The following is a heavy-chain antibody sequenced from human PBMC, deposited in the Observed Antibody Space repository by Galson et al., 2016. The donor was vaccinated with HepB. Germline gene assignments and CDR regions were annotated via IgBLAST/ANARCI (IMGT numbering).Heavy chain of an antibody. D-gene: IGHD2-2*01. J-gene: IGHJ3*01. Sequence: SLRLSCAGSGFKIDDYAMHWVRQGPGKGLEWVSGISWNDKTLGHADSVKGRFAVSRDNAKNSLYLEINSLRIEDKALYFCAKDRGGGYCTTPSCFAFDLWGQGTMVTVSS. CDR3: AKDRGGGYCTTPSCFAFDL. CDR2: ISWNDKTL. CDR1: GFKIDDYA. V-gene: IGHV3-9*01.